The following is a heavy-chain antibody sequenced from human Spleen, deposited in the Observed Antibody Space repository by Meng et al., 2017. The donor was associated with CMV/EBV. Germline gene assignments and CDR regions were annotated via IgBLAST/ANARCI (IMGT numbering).Heavy chain of an antibody. V-gene: IGHV4-34*01. CDR3: ARGRRRYCSSTSCYGWFDP. CDR1: FIGYY. Sequence: FIGYYWSWIRQPPGKGLEWIVEINHSGRTNYNPSLKSRVTISVDTSKNQFSLKLSSVTAADTAVYSCARGRRRYCSSTSCYGWFDPWGRGTLVTVSS. J-gene: IGHJ5*02. D-gene: IGHD2-2*01. CDR2: INHSGRT.